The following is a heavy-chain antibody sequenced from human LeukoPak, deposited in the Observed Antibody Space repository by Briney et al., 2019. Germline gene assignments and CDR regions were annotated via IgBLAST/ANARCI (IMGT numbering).Heavy chain of an antibody. CDR2: IYWNNDK. CDR1: GFSLSTSGVG. CDR3: AHTTLGYFCSSTSCYSYFDY. J-gene: IGHJ4*01. V-gene: IGHV2-5*01. D-gene: IGHD2-2*02. Sequence: SGPTLVNSTQTLTLTCTFSGFSLSTSGVGVGWIRQPPGKALEWLAVIYWNNDKRYSPSLRSRLTITKDTSKNQVVLTMTNMDPVDTATYSCAHTTLGYFCSSTSCYSYFDYWGHGTLVTVSS.